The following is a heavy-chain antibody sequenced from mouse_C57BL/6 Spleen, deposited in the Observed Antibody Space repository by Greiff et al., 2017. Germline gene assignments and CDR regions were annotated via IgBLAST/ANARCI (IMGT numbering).Heavy chain of an antibody. CDR2: IDPEDGDT. D-gene: IGHD2-5*01. CDR1: GFNIKDYY. Sequence: EVQLQQSGAELVRPGASVKLSCTASGFNIKDYYMHWVKQRPEQGLEWIGRIDPEDGDTEYAPKFQGKATMTADTSSNTAYLQLSSLTSEDTAVYYCTRGANYSNYAWFAYWGQGTLVTVSA. V-gene: IGHV14-1*01. J-gene: IGHJ3*01. CDR3: TRGANYSNYAWFAY.